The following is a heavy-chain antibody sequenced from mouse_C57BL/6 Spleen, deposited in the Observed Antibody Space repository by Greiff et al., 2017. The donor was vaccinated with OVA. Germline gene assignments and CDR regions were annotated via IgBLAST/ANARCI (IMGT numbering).Heavy chain of an antibody. Sequence: QVQLLQSGAELVRPGASVTLSCKASGFTFTDYEMPWVKQTPVHGLEWIGAIDTETGGTAYNQKFKGKVILSADKSSSTTYMELRSLTSEDSAFYYCTRRGVTTNYFDYWGQGTTLTVSS. CDR3: TRRGVTTNYFDY. D-gene: IGHD2-2*01. J-gene: IGHJ2*01. CDR1: GFTFTDYE. CDR2: IDTETGGT. V-gene: IGHV1-15*01.